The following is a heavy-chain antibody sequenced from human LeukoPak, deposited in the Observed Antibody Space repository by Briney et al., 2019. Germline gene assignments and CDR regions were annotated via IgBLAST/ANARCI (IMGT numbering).Heavy chain of an antibody. J-gene: IGHJ4*02. V-gene: IGHV4-59*05. Sequence: PSETLSLTCTVSGGSISSYYWSWIRQPPGKGLELIGSIYYSGSTYYNPSLKSRVTISVDTSKNQFSLKLSSVTAADTAVYYCARHGGYYYDSSGYNPFDYWGQGTLVTVSS. CDR3: ARHGGYYYDSSGYNPFDY. D-gene: IGHD3-22*01. CDR1: GGSISSYY. CDR2: IYYSGST.